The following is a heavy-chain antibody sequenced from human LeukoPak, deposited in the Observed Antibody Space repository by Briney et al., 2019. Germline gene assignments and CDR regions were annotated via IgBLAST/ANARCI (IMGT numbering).Heavy chain of an antibody. Sequence: SETLSLTCTVSGGSISTYYWSWIRQPPGKGLEWIGYIYYNGRTNYNPSLKSRVTISLDTSKNQFSLKLKSVTAADTAVYYCARGGYYGSGNDFRFDPWGQGTLVTVSS. V-gene: IGHV4-59*01. CDR1: GGSISTYY. D-gene: IGHD3-10*01. J-gene: IGHJ5*02. CDR3: ARGGYYGSGNDFRFDP. CDR2: IYYNGRT.